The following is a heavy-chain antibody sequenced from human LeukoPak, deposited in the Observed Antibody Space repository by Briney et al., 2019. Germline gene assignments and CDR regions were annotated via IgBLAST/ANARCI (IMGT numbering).Heavy chain of an antibody. CDR2: ISYSGST. Sequence: SETLSLTCTVSGGSIRRDYWSWIRQPPGKGLEWVGYISYSGSTSYNPSLESRVTMSVDTSKNQVSLKVNSVTAADSAVYFCARRMYSGSHYSAFDIWGQGTMVTVSS. D-gene: IGHD1-26*01. V-gene: IGHV4-59*01. CDR3: ARRMYSGSHYSAFDI. CDR1: GGSIRRDY. J-gene: IGHJ3*02.